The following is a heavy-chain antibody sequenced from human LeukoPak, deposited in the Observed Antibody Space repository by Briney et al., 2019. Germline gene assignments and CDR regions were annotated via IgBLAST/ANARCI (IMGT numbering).Heavy chain of an antibody. CDR2: ISGSGGST. CDR1: GFTFSSYW. J-gene: IGHJ4*02. Sequence: GGSLRLSCAASGFTFSSYWMSWVRQAPGKGLEWVSAISGSGGSTYYADSVKGRFTISRDNSKNTLYLQMNSLRAEDTAVYYCAKDQHSSSWHMSYFDYWGQGTLVTVSS. CDR3: AKDQHSSSWHMSYFDY. D-gene: IGHD6-13*01. V-gene: IGHV3-23*01.